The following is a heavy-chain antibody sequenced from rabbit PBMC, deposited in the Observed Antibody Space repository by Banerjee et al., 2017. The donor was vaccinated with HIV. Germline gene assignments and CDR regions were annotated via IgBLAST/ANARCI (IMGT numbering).Heavy chain of an antibody. CDR3: ARKNYATYGYAGMDL. CDR1: GFSFSSSYY. D-gene: IGHD6-1*01. V-gene: IGHV1S45*01. J-gene: IGHJ6*01. CDR2: IATSSAST. Sequence: QEQLEESGGDLVKPEGSLTLTCTASGFSFSSSYYMCWVRQAPGKGLERIACIATSSASTWYASWAKGRFTISKTSSTTVTLQMTSLTAADTATYFCARKNYATYGYAGMDLWGPGTLVTVS.